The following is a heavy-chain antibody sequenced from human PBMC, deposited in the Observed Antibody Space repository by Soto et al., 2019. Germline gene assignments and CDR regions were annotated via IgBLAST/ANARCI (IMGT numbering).Heavy chain of an antibody. CDR2: IIPIFGTA. CDR1: GCTFSSYA. CDR3: ARDRGPSSGYYPYWFDP. Sequence: ASVKLSCKASGCTFSSYAISWVRQAPGQGLEWMGEIIPIFGTANYAQKFQGRVTITADESTSTAYMELSSLRSEDTAVYYCARDRGPSSGYYPYWFDPWGQGTLVTVSS. J-gene: IGHJ5*02. D-gene: IGHD3-22*01. V-gene: IGHV1-69*13.